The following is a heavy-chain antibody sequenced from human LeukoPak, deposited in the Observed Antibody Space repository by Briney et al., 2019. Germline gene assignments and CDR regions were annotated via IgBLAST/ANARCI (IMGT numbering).Heavy chain of an antibody. Sequence: SETLSLTCTVSGGSFSIYYWSWIRQPAGKGLEYIGRIYTSGSTNYNPSLKSRVTMSVDTSNNQFSLKLSSVTAADTAVYYCARGPTTVTRAFDYWGQGTLVTVSS. D-gene: IGHD4-17*01. V-gene: IGHV4-4*07. J-gene: IGHJ4*02. CDR3: ARGPTTVTRAFDY. CDR1: GGSFSIYY. CDR2: IYTSGST.